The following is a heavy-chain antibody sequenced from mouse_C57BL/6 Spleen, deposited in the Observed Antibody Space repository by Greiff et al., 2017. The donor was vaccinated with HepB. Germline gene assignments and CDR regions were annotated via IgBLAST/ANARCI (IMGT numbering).Heavy chain of an antibody. CDR3: ARSVTTVYYFDY. D-gene: IGHD1-1*01. CDR1: GYAFTNYL. Sequence: QVQLKESGAELVRPGTSVKVSCKASGYAFTNYLIEWVKQRPGQGLEWIGVINPGSGGTNYNEKFKGKATLTADKSSSTAYLQLSSLTSEDSAVYFCARSVTTVYYFDYWGQGTTLTVSS. CDR2: INPGSGGT. J-gene: IGHJ2*01. V-gene: IGHV1-54*01.